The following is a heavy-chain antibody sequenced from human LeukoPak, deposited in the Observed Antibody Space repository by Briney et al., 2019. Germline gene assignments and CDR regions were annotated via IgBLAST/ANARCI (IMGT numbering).Heavy chain of an antibody. D-gene: IGHD6-19*01. CDR3: ARGSSDFDY. J-gene: IGHJ4*02. Sequence: ASVKVSCKASGYDFNGYYIHWVRQAPGQGLEWMGWMNPNSGNTGYAQKFQDRVTITRNTSISTAYMELSSLRSEDTAVYYCARGSSDFDYWGQGTLVTVSS. CDR1: GYDFNGYY. CDR2: MNPNSGNT. V-gene: IGHV1-8*03.